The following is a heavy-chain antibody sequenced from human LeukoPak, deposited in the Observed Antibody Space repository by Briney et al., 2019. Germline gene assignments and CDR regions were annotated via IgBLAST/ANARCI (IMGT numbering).Heavy chain of an antibody. CDR3: AREAYCTNGVCYRSDAFDI. D-gene: IGHD2-8*01. Sequence: GGSLRLSCAASGFTFSSYDMTWVRQAPGKGLEWVANIKRDGSEKYYVDSVKGRFTISRDNAKNSLYLQMNSLRAEDTAVYYCAREAYCTNGVCYRSDAFDIWGQGTMVTVSS. CDR2: IKRDGSEK. J-gene: IGHJ3*02. CDR1: GFTFSSYD. V-gene: IGHV3-7*01.